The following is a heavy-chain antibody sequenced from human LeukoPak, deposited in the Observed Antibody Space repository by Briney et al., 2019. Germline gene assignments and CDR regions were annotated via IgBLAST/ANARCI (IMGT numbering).Heavy chain of an antibody. CDR3: ARGCSSTSCYLGGDY. Sequence: TSETLSLTCTVSGGSISSGDYYWSWIRQPPGKGLEWIGYIYYSGSTYYNPSLKSRVTISVDTSKNQFSLKLSSVTAADTAVYYCARGCSSTSCYLGGDYWGQGTLVTVSS. CDR2: IYYSGST. CDR1: GGSISSGDYY. D-gene: IGHD2-2*01. J-gene: IGHJ4*02. V-gene: IGHV4-30-4*01.